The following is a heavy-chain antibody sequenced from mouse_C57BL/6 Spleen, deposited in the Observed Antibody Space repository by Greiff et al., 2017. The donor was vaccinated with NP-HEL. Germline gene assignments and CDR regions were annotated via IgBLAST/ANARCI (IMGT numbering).Heavy chain of an antibody. CDR1: GYTFTDYY. CDR3: ARVEDWGFDY. V-gene: IGHV1-26*01. CDR2: INPNNGGT. J-gene: IGHJ2*01. Sequence: EVQLQQSGPELVKPGASVKISCKASGYTFTDYYMNWVKQSHGKSLEWIGDINPNNGGTSYNQKFKGKATLTVDKSSSTAYMELRSLTSEDSAVYYCARVEDWGFDYWGQGTTLTVSS.